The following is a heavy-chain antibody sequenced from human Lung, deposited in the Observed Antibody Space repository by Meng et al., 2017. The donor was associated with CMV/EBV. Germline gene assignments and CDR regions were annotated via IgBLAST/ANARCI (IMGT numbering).Heavy chain of an antibody. Sequence: GGSXRLSCAASRFTFSNYGMSWVRQAPGKGLEWVSAISGSGDTTYYADSVRGRFTISRDNSKNTLYLQMSGLRVDDTAIYYCAITWLVRLTWVDPWGQGTLVTVST. CDR2: ISGSGDTT. J-gene: IGHJ5*02. D-gene: IGHD6-19*01. CDR1: RFTFSNYG. V-gene: IGHV3-23*01. CDR3: AITWLVRLTWVDP.